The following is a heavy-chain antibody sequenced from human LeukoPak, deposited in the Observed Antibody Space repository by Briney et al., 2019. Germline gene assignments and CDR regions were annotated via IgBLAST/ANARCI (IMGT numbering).Heavy chain of an antibody. CDR3: ARGKGKTHILVPYYGMDG. CDR2: INAGNGNT. V-gene: IGHV1-3*01. CDR1: GYSFTSHV. D-gene: IGHD2-2*01. J-gene: IGHJ6*02. Sequence: ASVKVSCKASGYSFTSHVIHWLRQAPGQRLEWMGWINAGNGNTKYSQKFQGRVTITRDTSASTAYMELSSLRSEDTAVYYCARGKGKTHILVPYYGMDGWGQGTTVTVSS.